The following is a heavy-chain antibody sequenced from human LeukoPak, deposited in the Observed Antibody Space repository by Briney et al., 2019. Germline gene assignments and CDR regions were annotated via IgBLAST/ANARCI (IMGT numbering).Heavy chain of an antibody. Sequence: GGSLRLSCAASGFNFDDYGMSWVRQAPGKGLEWVSGINWNGGSTGYADSVKGRFTISRDNAKNSLYLQMNSLRAEDTALYHCARDLRYCSSTSCYAVGFDPWGQGTLVTVSS. CDR1: GFNFDDYG. J-gene: IGHJ5*02. V-gene: IGHV3-20*01. D-gene: IGHD2-2*01. CDR2: INWNGGST. CDR3: ARDLRYCSSTSCYAVGFDP.